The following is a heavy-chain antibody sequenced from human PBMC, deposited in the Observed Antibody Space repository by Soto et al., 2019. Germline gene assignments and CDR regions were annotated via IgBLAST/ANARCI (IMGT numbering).Heavy chain of an antibody. D-gene: IGHD2-21*02. V-gene: IGHV3-49*04. CDR1: GFTFGHFA. Sequence: GGSLRLSCATSGFTFGHFAMSWVRQAPGKGLEWLGFIRSKTYGGTTEYAASVKGRFTVSRDDSKSIAYLQMNSLKTEDTAVYYCIKCGGDCYSSDYWGQGTKVTLSS. J-gene: IGHJ4*02. CDR3: IKCGGDCYSSDY. CDR2: IRSKTYGGTT.